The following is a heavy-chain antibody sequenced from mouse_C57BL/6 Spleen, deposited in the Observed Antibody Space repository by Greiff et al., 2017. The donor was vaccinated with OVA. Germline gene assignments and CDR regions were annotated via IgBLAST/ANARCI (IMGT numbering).Heavy chain of an antibody. Sequence: EVQLQQSGPELVKPGASVKISCKASGYTFTDYYMNWVQQSPGKSLEWIGDINPNNGGTSYNQKFKGKATLTVDKSSSTAYMELRSLTSEDSAVYYGARRHYYGSSYWYFDVWGTGTTVTVSS. CDR1: GYTFTDYY. CDR2: INPNNGGT. D-gene: IGHD1-1*01. J-gene: IGHJ1*03. V-gene: IGHV1-26*01. CDR3: ARRHYYGSSYWYFDV.